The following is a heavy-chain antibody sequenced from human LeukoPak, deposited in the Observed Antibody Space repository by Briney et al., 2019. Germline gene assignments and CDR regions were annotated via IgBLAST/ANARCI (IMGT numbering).Heavy chain of an antibody. V-gene: IGHV4-34*01. CDR1: GGSFSGYY. CDR2: INHSGST. D-gene: IGHD3-16*01. CDR3: ARDGVLGGLFVWDY. J-gene: IGHJ4*02. Sequence: KPSETLSLTCAVYGGSFSGYYWSWIRQPPGKGLEWIGEINHSGSTKYNPSLKSRVTISVDTSKNQFSLKLSSVTAADTAVYYCARDGVLGGLFVWDYWGQGTLVTVSS.